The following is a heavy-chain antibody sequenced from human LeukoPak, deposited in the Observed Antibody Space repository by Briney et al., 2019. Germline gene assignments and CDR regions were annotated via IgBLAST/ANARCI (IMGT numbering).Heavy chain of an antibody. D-gene: IGHD2-15*01. CDR3: VRHGGGDIVVVVVATLDAFDI. Sequence: PSETLSLTCTVSGGSISSSSYYCGWSRQPPGKGLEWIGGIYYSGSTHYNRSRKSRVTISVDTSKNQFSLRLSSATAADTAVYNCVRHGGGDIVVVVVATLDAFDIWGQGTMVTVSS. CDR1: GGSISSSSYY. CDR2: IYYSGST. J-gene: IGHJ3*02. V-gene: IGHV4-39*01.